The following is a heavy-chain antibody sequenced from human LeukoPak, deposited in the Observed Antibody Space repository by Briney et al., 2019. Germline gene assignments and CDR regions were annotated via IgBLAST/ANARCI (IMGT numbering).Heavy chain of an antibody. CDR3: AREAAVAALNAFDI. CDR1: GFTFSSYW. J-gene: IGHJ3*02. Sequence: GGSLRLSCAASGFTFSSYWMSWVRQAPGKGLEWVANMKQDGSEIYYVDSVKGRFTISRDNAKNTLYLEMNSLRVEDTAVYYCAREAAVAALNAFDIWGQGTMVTVSS. CDR2: MKQDGSEI. V-gene: IGHV3-7*01. D-gene: IGHD6-19*01.